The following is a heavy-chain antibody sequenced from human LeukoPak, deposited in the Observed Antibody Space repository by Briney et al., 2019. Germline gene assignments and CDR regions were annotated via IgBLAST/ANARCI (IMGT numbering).Heavy chain of an antibody. Sequence: GGSLRLSCAASGFTFSSYEMNWVRQAPGKGLEWVSYISSSGSDTYYADSVKGRFTISRDNAKNSLYLHMNSLRAEDTAVYYCARDYGGISPFDYWGQGTLVTVSS. CDR2: ISSSGSDT. CDR3: ARDYGGISPFDY. V-gene: IGHV3-48*03. J-gene: IGHJ4*02. CDR1: GFTFSSYE. D-gene: IGHD4-23*01.